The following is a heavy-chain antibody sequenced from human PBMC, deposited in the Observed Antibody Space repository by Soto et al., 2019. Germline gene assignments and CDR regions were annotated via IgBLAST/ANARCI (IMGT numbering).Heavy chain of an antibody. V-gene: IGHV4-30-2*01. CDR3: ARGVTTVTTFDY. Sequence: SETLSLTCAVSGGSISSGGYSCNWIRQPPGKGLKWIGYIYNSGSTYYNPSLKSRVTISVDRSKNQFSLKLSSVTAADTAAYYCARGVTTVTTFDYWGQGTLVTVSS. D-gene: IGHD4-17*01. J-gene: IGHJ4*02. CDR1: GGSISSGGYS. CDR2: IYNSGST.